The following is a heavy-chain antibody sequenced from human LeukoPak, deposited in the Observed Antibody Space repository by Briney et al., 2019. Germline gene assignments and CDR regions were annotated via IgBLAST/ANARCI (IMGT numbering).Heavy chain of an antibody. CDR2: ISNDGSKK. D-gene: IGHD5-18*01. V-gene: IGHV3-30*18. CDR1: GFTFSSYG. Sequence: GGSLRLSCAASGFTFSSYGMHWVRQAPGKGLDWVAVISNDGSKKYYADSVEGRFTISRDNSKNTLSLQVSSLRTEDTAVYYCAKDRYSYAFEYSDSWGQGTLVTVSS. CDR3: AKDRYSYAFEYSDS. J-gene: IGHJ4*02.